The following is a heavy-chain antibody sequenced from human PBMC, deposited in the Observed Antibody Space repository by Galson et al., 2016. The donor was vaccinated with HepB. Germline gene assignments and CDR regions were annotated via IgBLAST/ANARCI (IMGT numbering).Heavy chain of an antibody. J-gene: IGHJ3*02. D-gene: IGHD2-2*01. Sequence: SETLSLTCTVSGGSITNYYWTWIRQPPGKGLEWIGYMFYSGSTKYNPSLKSRVTVSLDTSKNQFSLRLSSVTAADTAVYYCARGSNNVVVYDAFDIWGQGTMVTGSS. V-gene: IGHV4-59*01. CDR3: ARGSNNVVVYDAFDI. CDR2: MFYSGST. CDR1: GGSITNYY.